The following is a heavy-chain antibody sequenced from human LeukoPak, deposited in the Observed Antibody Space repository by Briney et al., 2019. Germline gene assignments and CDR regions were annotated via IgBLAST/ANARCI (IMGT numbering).Heavy chain of an antibody. CDR3: AGTPREIVGMDV. V-gene: IGHV1-69*13. Sequence: ASVKVSCKASGGTFSSYAISWVRQAPGQGLEWMGGIIPIFGTANYAQKFQGRVTITADESTSTAYMELSSLRSEDTAVYYCAGTPREIVGMDVRGKGTTVTVSS. D-gene: IGHD5-24*01. CDR2: IIPIFGTA. CDR1: GGTFSSYA. J-gene: IGHJ6*04.